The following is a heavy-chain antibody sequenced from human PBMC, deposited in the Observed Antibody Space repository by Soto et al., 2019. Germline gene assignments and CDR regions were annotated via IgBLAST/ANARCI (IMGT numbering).Heavy chain of an antibody. D-gene: IGHD3-10*01. V-gene: IGHV3-74*03. CDR2: INTDGSTT. J-gene: IGHJ4*02. CDR3: ARGGDSGSGDY. Sequence: EVQLVESGGGLVQPGGSLRLSCAASGFTFSSYWMYWVRQVPGKGLVWVSRINTDGSTTTYAASVEGRFTISRDNAKNTLCLQMNGRRAEDTAVYYCARGGDSGSGDYWGQGILVIVSS. CDR1: GFTFSSYW.